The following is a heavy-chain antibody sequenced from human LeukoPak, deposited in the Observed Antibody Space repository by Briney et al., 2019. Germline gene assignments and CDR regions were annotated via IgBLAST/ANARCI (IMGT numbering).Heavy chain of an antibody. D-gene: IGHD3-10*01. J-gene: IGHJ4*02. CDR3: ARHRRWFGQSFKTYHFDF. V-gene: IGHV4-39*01. CDR1: GGSISSTTYY. Sequence: SETLSLTCTVSGGSISSTTYYWGWIRQPPGKGLEWIGSIYYSGITYYTPSLRSRVTISTSKNQFSLNLSSATAADTAVYYCARHRRWFGQSFKTYHFDFWGQGTLVTVSS. CDR2: IYYSGIT.